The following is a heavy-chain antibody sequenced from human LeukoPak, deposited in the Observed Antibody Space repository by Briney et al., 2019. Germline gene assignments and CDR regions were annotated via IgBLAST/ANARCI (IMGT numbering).Heavy chain of an antibody. CDR2: ISHDGTNQ. Sequence: GGSLRLSCTASGFTFSSYGMHWVRQAPGKGLEWVAVISHDGTNQYYADSVKGRFTISRDNSKNTLYVRMNSLRAEDTAVYYCAKDVDPFGSGSYVEGFDYWGQGTLVTVSS. CDR1: GFTFSSYG. D-gene: IGHD3-10*01. V-gene: IGHV3-30*18. J-gene: IGHJ4*02. CDR3: AKDVDPFGSGSYVEGFDY.